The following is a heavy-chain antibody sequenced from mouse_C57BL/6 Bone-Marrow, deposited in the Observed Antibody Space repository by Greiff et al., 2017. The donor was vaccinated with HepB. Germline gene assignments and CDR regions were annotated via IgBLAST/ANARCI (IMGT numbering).Heavy chain of an antibody. D-gene: IGHD1-1*01. J-gene: IGHJ4*01. Sequence: VQLQQSGAELMKPGASVKLSCKATGYTFTGYWIEWVKQRPGHGLEWIGEILPGSGSTNYNEKFRGKATFTADTSSNTAYMQLSSLTTEDSAIYYCATASTTVVAPYAMDYWGQGTSVTVSS. CDR1: GYTFTGYW. CDR3: ATASTTVVAPYAMDY. V-gene: IGHV1-9*01. CDR2: ILPGSGST.